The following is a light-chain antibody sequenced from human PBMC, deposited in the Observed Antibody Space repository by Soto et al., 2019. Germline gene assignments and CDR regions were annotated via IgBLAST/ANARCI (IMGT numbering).Light chain of an antibody. V-gene: IGLV2-14*01. CDR2: RVN. J-gene: IGLJ1*01. Sequence: SSLPQAAPVSRSHGRSITLSCRESSSDIGAYNHVAWFQQFPGKTPKLLIYRVNYRPSGFSYRFSGSKSGNTASLTISGLQADDEADYYCISYTVSRSYVFGTGTKVTV. CDR1: SSDIGAYNH. CDR3: ISYTVSRSYV.